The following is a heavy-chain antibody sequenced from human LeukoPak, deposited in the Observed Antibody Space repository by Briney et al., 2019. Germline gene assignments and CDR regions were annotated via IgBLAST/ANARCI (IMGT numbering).Heavy chain of an antibody. CDR3: ARGNFYGMDV. CDR2: INGDGSYT. D-gene: IGHD2/OR15-2a*01. CDR1: GFTFSGWC. J-gene: IGHJ6*02. Sequence: PGGSLTLSCAASGFTFSGWCMHWVRQAPGKGLVWVSRINGDGSYTYYADSVEGRFTISRDNAKNTLYLQMNSLRAEDTAVYYCARGNFYGMDVWGQGTTVTVSS. V-gene: IGHV3-74*01.